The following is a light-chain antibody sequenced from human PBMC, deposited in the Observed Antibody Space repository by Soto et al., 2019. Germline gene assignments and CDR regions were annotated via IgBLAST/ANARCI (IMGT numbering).Light chain of an antibody. CDR2: EGT. J-gene: IGLJ2*01. CDR1: SSDVGTYNL. Sequence: QSALTQPASVSGSPGQSITISCTGTSSDVGTYNLVSWYQHYPGKAPKLLIYEGTKRPSGVSDRFSGSKSGNTASLTISGLQAEDEADYYCSYAGSNTFVVFGGGTKLTVL. V-gene: IGLV2-23*01. CDR3: CSYAGSNTFVV.